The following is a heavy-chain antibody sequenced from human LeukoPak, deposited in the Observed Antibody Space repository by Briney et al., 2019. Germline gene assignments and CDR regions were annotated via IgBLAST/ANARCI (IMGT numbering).Heavy chain of an antibody. CDR3: AKVLGDGYTPGYYYYGMDV. CDR1: GFTFSSYA. Sequence: GGSLRLSCAASGFTFSSYAMSWVRQAPGKGLEWVSAISGSGGSTYYADSVKGRFTISRDNSKNTLYLQMNSLRAEDTAVYYCAKVLGDGYTPGYYYYGMDVWGQGTTVTVSS. CDR2: ISGSGGST. D-gene: IGHD5-24*01. J-gene: IGHJ6*02. V-gene: IGHV3-23*01.